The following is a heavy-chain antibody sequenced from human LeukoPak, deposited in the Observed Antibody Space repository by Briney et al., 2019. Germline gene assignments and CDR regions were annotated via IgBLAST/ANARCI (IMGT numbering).Heavy chain of an antibody. J-gene: IGHJ4*02. CDR3: ARGRAFDY. CDR2: IYYTGRT. V-gene: IGHV4-59*12. Sequence: SEALSLTCTVSGGSMSGSYWNWIRQPPGKGLEWIGYIYYTGRTNYNPSLKSRVTISVDTSKKQFSLKLSSVTAADTAVYYCARGRAFDYWGQGTLVTVSS. CDR1: GGSMSGSY.